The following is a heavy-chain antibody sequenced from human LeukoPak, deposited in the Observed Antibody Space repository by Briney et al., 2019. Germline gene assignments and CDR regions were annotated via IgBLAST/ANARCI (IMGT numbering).Heavy chain of an antibody. J-gene: IGHJ4*02. V-gene: IGHV3-23*01. Sequence: PGGSLRLSCAASGFTFSSSAMSWVRQAPGKGLEWVSSISGSGGSTYYADSVKGRFAISRDNSKNTLYLQMNSLRAEDTAVYYCAKGPTDYGDPYYFDYWGQGTLVTVSS. CDR1: GFTFSSSA. D-gene: IGHD4-17*01. CDR3: AKGPTDYGDPYYFDY. CDR2: ISGSGGST.